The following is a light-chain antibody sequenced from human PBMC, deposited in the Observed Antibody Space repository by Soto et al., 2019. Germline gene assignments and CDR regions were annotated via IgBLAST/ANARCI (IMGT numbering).Light chain of an antibody. CDR1: QSVSSN. V-gene: IGKV3-15*01. CDR3: QQYNNWPPLYT. Sequence: EIVMTQSPATLSVSPGERATLSCRASQSVSSNLAWNQQKPGQAPRLLIYGASTRATGIPARFSGSGSGTEFTLTINSLQSEDFAVYYCQQYNNWPPLYTFGQGTKLEIK. J-gene: IGKJ2*01. CDR2: GAS.